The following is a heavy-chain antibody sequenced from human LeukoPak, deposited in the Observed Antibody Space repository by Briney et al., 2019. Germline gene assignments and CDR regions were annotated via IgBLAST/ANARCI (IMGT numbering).Heavy chain of an antibody. D-gene: IGHD4-11*01. Sequence: SETLSLTCSVSGGSISDYYWTWIRQPPGKGLEWIGHIFYSGGTIYNPTLKSRVTISVDTSKNQFSLRLSSVTAADTAVYYCARGFYSPHYWGQGTLVSVSS. CDR2: IFYSGGT. V-gene: IGHV4-59*01. CDR1: GGSISDYY. CDR3: ARGFYSPHY. J-gene: IGHJ4*02.